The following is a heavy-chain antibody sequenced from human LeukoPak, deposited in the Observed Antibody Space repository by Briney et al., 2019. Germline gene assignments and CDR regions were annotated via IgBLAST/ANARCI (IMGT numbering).Heavy chain of an antibody. Sequence: GASVKVSCKASGYTFTGYYMHWVRQAPGQGLEWMGWINPNSGGTNYAQKFQGRVTMTRATSISTAYMELSRLRSDDTAVYYCARLGYCSSTSCSSWGQGTLVTVSS. CDR2: INPNSGGT. D-gene: IGHD2-2*01. CDR1: GYTFTGYY. V-gene: IGHV1-2*02. CDR3: ARLGYCSSTSCSS. J-gene: IGHJ4*02.